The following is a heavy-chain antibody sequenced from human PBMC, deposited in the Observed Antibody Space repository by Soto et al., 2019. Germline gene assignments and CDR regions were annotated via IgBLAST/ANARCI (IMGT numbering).Heavy chain of an antibody. CDR1: GGSFSGYY. CDR3: ARVSGIYYYGMDV. Sequence: PSETLSLTCAVYGGSFSGYYWSWIRHPPGKGLEWIGEINHSGSTNYNPSPKSRVTISVDTSKNQFSLKLSSVTAADTAVYYCARVSGIYYYGMDVWGQGTTVTVSS. V-gene: IGHV4-34*01. D-gene: IGHD3-10*01. CDR2: INHSGST. J-gene: IGHJ6*02.